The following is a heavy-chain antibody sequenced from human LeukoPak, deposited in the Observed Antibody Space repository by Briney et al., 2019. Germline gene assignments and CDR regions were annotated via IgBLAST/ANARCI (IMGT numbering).Heavy chain of an antibody. CDR1: GFTFSHYA. V-gene: IGHV3-33*06. J-gene: IGHJ4*02. Sequence: GGSLRLSCAAYGFTFSHYAMHWVRQAPGKGLEWVAVIWHDGSSQYYADSVKGRFTISRDNSKKTVYLQMNSLGAEDTAVYYCAKDAQRGFDYSNSLEYWGQGILVTVSS. CDR3: AKDAQRGFDYSNSLEY. D-gene: IGHD4-11*01. CDR2: IWHDGSSQ.